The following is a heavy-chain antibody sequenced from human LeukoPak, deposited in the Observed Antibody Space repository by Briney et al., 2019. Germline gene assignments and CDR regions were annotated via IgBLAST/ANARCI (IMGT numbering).Heavy chain of an antibody. V-gene: IGHV7-4-1*01. CDR3: ARDRASGSYDY. Sequence: EASVKVSCKASGYTFTSYGISWVRQAPGQGLEWMGYINTNSGNPTYAQGFTGRFVFSLDASVSTTYMEIYSLRADDTAVYYCARDRASGSYDYWGQGTLVTVSS. J-gene: IGHJ4*02. CDR1: GYTFTSYG. CDR2: INTNSGNP. D-gene: IGHD1-26*01.